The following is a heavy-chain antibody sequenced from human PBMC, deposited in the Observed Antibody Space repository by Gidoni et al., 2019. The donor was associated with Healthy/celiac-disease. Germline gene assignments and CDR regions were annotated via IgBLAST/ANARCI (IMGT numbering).Heavy chain of an antibody. Sequence: EVQLVGSGGGLVKPGGSLRLSGAASGFTFSSYSMTWVRQAPGKGLEWVSSISSSSSYIYYADSVKGRFTISRDNAKNSLYLQMNSLRAEDTAVYYCARPQDIVVVPAAAYYYGMDVWGQGTTVTVSS. CDR3: ARPQDIVVVPAAAYYYGMDV. CDR2: ISSSSSYI. CDR1: GFTFSSYS. V-gene: IGHV3-21*01. D-gene: IGHD2-2*01. J-gene: IGHJ6*02.